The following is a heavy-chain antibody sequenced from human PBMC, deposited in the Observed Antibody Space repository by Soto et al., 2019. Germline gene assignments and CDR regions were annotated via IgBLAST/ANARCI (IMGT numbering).Heavy chain of an antibody. CDR2: IRSKGSGGTS. D-gene: IGHD3-10*01. Sequence: LRLSCRASGFTFGDYAMSRVRQAPGKGLEWVGFIRSKGSGGTSEYAASVKGRFTFSRDDSKSIAYLQMNSLKIEDTAVYYCTRDQPITPWGQGTMVTVSS. CDR1: GFTFGDYA. J-gene: IGHJ3*01. V-gene: IGHV3-49*04. CDR3: TRDQPITP.